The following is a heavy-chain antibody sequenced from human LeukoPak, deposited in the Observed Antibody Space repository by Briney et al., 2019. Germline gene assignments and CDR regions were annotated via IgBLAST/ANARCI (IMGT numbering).Heavy chain of an antibody. J-gene: IGHJ4*02. D-gene: IGHD6-19*01. CDR1: GGSISSSSYY. CDR2: IYYSGST. Sequence: SETLSLTCTVSGGSISSSSYYWGWIRQPPGKGLEWIGSIYYSGSTYYNPSLKSRVTISVDTSKSQSSLKLSSVTAADTAVYYCARRRIGSGWYNDHWGQGTLVTVSS. CDR3: ARRRIGSGWYNDH. V-gene: IGHV4-39*01.